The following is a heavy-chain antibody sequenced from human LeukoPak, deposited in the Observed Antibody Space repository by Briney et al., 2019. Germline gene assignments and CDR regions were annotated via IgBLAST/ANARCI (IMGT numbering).Heavy chain of an antibody. J-gene: IGHJ4*02. Sequence: SETLSLTCTVSGGSISSYYWSWTRQPPGKGLEWIGYIYYSGSTNYNPSLKSRVTISVDTSKNQFSLKLSSVTAADTAVYYCARAYCGGDCPIDYWGQGTLVTVSS. V-gene: IGHV4-59*01. CDR2: IYYSGST. CDR1: GGSISSYY. CDR3: ARAYCGGDCPIDY. D-gene: IGHD2-21*02.